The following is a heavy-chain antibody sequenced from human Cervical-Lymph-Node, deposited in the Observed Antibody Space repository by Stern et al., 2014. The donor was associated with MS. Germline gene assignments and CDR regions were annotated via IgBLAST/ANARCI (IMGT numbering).Heavy chain of an antibody. Sequence: VQLVESGPGLVRPSQTLSLTCTVSGGSISSGSDYWSWIRQPVGKGLEWIGRIHPSGSAFYTPSLKSRVTISTDTSMTQFSLELNSATAADTAIYYCASGYRIFDYWGQGILVTVSS. CDR3: ASGYRIFDY. J-gene: IGHJ4*02. D-gene: IGHD5-18*01. CDR2: IHPSGSA. CDR1: GGSISSGSDY. V-gene: IGHV4-61*02.